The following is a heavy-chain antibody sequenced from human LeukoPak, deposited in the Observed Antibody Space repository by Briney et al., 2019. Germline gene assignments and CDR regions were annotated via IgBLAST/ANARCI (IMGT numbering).Heavy chain of an antibody. CDR2: ISGSGGST. V-gene: IGHV3-23*01. CDR1: GFTFSSYA. J-gene: IGHJ4*02. Sequence: GGSLRLSCAASGFTFSSYAMSWVRQAPGKGLEWVSAISGSGGSTYYADSVKGRFTISRDNSKNTLYLQMNSLRAEDTAVYYCAKDYVEVDSSGYYLDYWGQGTLVTASS. CDR3: AKDYVEVDSSGYYLDY. D-gene: IGHD3-22*01.